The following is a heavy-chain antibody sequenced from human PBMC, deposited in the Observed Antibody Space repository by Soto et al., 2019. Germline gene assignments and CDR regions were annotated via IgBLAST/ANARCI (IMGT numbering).Heavy chain of an antibody. Sequence: QVQLVQSGAEEKKPGASVKVSCKASGYTFTSYYIHWVRQAPGQGLAWMGIIHPGSGTTSYAQKSQGRVTMTRDTSTSTVYMELSSLRSEDTAVYYCARAPTVKYYFDHWGQGTLVTVSS. CDR3: ARAPTVKYYFDH. D-gene: IGHD4-17*01. V-gene: IGHV1-46*01. J-gene: IGHJ4*02. CDR1: GYTFTSYY. CDR2: IHPGSGTT.